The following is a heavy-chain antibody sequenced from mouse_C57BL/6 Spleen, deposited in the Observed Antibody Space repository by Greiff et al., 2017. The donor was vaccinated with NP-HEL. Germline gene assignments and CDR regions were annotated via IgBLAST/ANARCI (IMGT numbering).Heavy chain of an antibody. Sequence: EVQRVESGGGLVKPGGSLKLSCAASGFTFSDYGMHWVRQAPEKGLEWVAYISSGSSTIYYADTVKGRFTISRDNAKNTLFLQMTMLRSEDTAMYYCARVYYGNYVWFAYWGQGTLVTVSA. V-gene: IGHV5-17*01. CDR3: ARVYYGNYVWFAY. D-gene: IGHD2-1*01. CDR1: GFTFSDYG. CDR2: ISSGSSTI. J-gene: IGHJ3*01.